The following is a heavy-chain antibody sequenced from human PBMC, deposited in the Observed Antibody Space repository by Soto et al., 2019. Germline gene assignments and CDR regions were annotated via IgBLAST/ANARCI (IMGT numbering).Heavy chain of an antibody. CDR1: GYTFTSYY. CDR3: ATKPSSIAVADN. V-gene: IGHV1-46*01. J-gene: IGHJ4*02. Sequence: ASVKVSCKASGYTFTSYYMHWVRQAPGQGLEWMGIINPSGGSTSYAQKFQGRVTMTRDTSTSTVYMELSSLRSEDTAVYYCATKPSSIAVADNWGQGTLVTVSS. CDR2: INPSGGST. D-gene: IGHD6-19*01.